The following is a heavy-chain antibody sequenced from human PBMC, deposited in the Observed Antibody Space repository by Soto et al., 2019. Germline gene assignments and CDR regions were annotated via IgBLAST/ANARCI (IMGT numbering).Heavy chain of an antibody. CDR3: ARRGHNFFDY. V-gene: IGHV3-23*01. D-gene: IGHD2-15*01. J-gene: IGHJ4*02. Sequence: EVQLLESGGGLVQPGGSLRLSCAASGFTFSSSIMSWVRQAPGKGLEWVSTFSGAAGNTYYADSVKGRFTIARDNSKNTLYVQMNNLRVEDTAVYYCARRGHNFFDYWGQGTRVTVSS. CDR1: GFTFSSSI. CDR2: FSGAAGNT.